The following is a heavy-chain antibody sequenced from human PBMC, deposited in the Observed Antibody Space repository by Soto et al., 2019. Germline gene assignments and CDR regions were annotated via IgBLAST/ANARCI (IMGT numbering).Heavy chain of an antibody. D-gene: IGHD3-3*01. CDR3: AKGNDFWSGYRVY. Sequence: LRLSCAASGFTFSSYAMSWVRQAPGKGLEWVSAISGSGGSTYYADSVKGRFTISRDNSKNTLYLQMNSLRAEDTSVYYCAKGNDFWSGYRVYWGQGTLVTVS. V-gene: IGHV3-23*01. CDR2: ISGSGGST. CDR1: GFTFSSYA. J-gene: IGHJ4*02.